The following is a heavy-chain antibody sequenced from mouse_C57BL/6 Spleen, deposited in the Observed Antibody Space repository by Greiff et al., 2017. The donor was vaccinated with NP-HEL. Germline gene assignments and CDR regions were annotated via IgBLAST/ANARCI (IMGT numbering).Heavy chain of an antibody. CDR2: INPNYGTT. D-gene: IGHD1-1*01. CDR1: GYSFTDYN. V-gene: IGHV1-39*01. CDR3: AKEVNYYASYYYAMDD. J-gene: IGHJ4*01. Sequence: LEESGPELVKPGASVKISCKASGYSFTDYNMNWVKQSNGKSLEWIGVINPNYGTTSYNQKFKGKATLTVDQSSSTAYMQLNSLTSEDAAVYYCAKEVNYYASYYYAMDDWGQGTSVTVSS.